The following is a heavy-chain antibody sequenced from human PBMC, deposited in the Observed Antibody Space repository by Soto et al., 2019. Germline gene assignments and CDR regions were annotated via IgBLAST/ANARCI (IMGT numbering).Heavy chain of an antibody. CDR2: IIPILGIA. D-gene: IGHD2-15*01. CDR1: GGTFSSYT. Sequence: QVQLVQSGAEVKKPGSSVKGSCKASGGTFSSYTISWVRQAPGQGLEWTGRIIPILGIANYAQKFQGRVTITADKSARSAYIELSSLRSEDTAVYYGASSEGGSDIWFDPWGQGTLVSVS. V-gene: IGHV1-69*02. J-gene: IGHJ5*02. CDR3: ASSEGGSDIWFDP.